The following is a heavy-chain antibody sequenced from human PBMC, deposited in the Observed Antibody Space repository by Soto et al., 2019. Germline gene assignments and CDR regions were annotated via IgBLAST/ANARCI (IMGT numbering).Heavy chain of an antibody. D-gene: IGHD6-6*01. CDR1: GFTFSSYG. CDR3: GRDLAARPGKNYNSGMKV. V-gene: IGHV3-33*01. J-gene: IGHJ6*02. Sequence: QVQLVESGGGVVQPGRSLRLSCAASGFTFSSYGMHWVRQAPGKGLEWVAVIWYDGSNKYYADSVKGRFTISRDNSKKTLYLKMNSRRAKEPAVSYCGRDLAARPGKNYNSGMKVWGQGTPVT. CDR2: IWYDGSNK.